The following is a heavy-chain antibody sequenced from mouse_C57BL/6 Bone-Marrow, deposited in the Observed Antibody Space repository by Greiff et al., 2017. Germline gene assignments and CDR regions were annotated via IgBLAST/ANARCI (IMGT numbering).Heavy chain of an antibody. J-gene: IGHJ2*01. D-gene: IGHD2-10*01. Sequence: QVTLKVSGPGILQPSQTLSLTCSFSGFSLSTFGMGVGWIRQPSGKGLVWLAHIWWDDDKYYNPALKSRPTISKDTSKNQVFHKITNVDTAATATYYCARILLCSYFDYWGQGTTLTVSS. V-gene: IGHV8-8*01. CDR1: GFSLSTFGMG. CDR2: IWWDDDK. CDR3: ARILLCSYFDY.